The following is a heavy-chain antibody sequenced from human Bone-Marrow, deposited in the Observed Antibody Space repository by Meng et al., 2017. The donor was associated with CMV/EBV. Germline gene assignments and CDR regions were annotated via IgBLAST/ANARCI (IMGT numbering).Heavy chain of an antibody. CDR3: ARGTHYDFWSGYQPNYYYYGMDV. Sequence: ASVKVSCKASGYTFTGYYLSWVRQAPGQGPEWMGWISAYNGNTNYAQKLQGRVTMTTDTSTSTAYMELRSLRSDDTAVYYCARGTHYDFWSGYQPNYYYYGMDVWGQGTTVTVSS. CDR1: GYTFTGYY. V-gene: IGHV1-18*04. D-gene: IGHD3-3*01. J-gene: IGHJ6*02. CDR2: ISAYNGNT.